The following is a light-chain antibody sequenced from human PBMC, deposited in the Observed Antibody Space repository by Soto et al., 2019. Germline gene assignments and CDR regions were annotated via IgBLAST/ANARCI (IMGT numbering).Light chain of an antibody. CDR3: SSLTSANTLA. J-gene: IGLJ2*01. CDR2: EVS. CDR1: SSDVGGYNY. Sequence: QSALTQPASVSGSPGQSITISCTGTSSDVGGYNYVSWYQQHPGKAPKHMIYEVSYRPSGVSNRFSGSKSGNTASLTISGLQAEDEAGYYCSSLTSANTLAFGGGTQLTVL. V-gene: IGLV2-14*01.